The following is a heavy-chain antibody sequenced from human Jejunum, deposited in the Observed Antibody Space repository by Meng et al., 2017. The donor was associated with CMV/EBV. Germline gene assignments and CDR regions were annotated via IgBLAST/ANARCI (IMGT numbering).Heavy chain of an antibody. CDR1: GYTFTHHG. CDR3: ARDPSNTSGRYAYFDY. J-gene: IGHJ4*02. V-gene: IGHV1-18*01. CDR2: ISCYNGDT. Sequence: QLHVMESGAEVKKPGASGRVSCKASGYTFTHHGISWIRQAPGQGLEWMGWISCYNGDTNYAQKFQGRVTMTTDTSTSTAYMDLRSLRSDDTAVYYCARDPSNTSGRYAYFDYWGQGTLVTVSS. D-gene: IGHD6-19*01.